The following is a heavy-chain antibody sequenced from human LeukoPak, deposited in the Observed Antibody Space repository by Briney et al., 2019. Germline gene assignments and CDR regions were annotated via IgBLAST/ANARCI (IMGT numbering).Heavy chain of an antibody. D-gene: IGHD6-13*01. CDR2: ISYDGSNK. CDR1: GFTFSSYG. J-gene: IGHJ6*02. V-gene: IGHV3-30*03. Sequence: GGSLRLSCAASGFTFSSYGMHWVRQAPGKGLEWVAVISYDGSNKYYADSVKGRFTISRDNSKNTLYLQMNSLRAMDTAVYYCARDLGSSSWYFSPTYYYYGMDVWGQGTTVTVSS. CDR3: ARDLGSSSWYFSPTYYYYGMDV.